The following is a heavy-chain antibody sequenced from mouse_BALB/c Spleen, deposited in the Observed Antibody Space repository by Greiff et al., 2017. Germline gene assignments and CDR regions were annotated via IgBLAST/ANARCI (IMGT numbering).Heavy chain of an antibody. D-gene: IGHD1-1*01. Sequence: EVKLQESGGGLVKPGGSLKLSCAASGFTFSSYTMSWVRQTPEKRLEWVATISSGGSYTYYPDSVKGRFTISRDNAKNTLYLQMSSLKSEDTAMYYCTRDGYYGSSYVWFAYWGQGTLVTVSA. CDR2: ISSGGSYT. CDR1: GFTFSSYT. CDR3: TRDGYYGSSYVWFAY. J-gene: IGHJ3*01. V-gene: IGHV5-6-4*01.